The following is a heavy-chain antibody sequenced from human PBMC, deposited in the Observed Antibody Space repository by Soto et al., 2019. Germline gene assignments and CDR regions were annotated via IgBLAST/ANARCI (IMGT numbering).Heavy chain of an antibody. V-gene: IGHV4-59*08. J-gene: IGHJ6*03. CDR2: IYYSDTT. Sequence: SETLSLTCTVSGGSISSYCWNWIRQPPGKGLEWIGYIYYSDTTNYNPSLKSRVTISVDTSKNQFSLKLSSVTAADTAAYFCARQTSSGWRDYYYIDVWGKGTTVTVSS. CDR3: ARQTSSGWRDYYYIDV. D-gene: IGHD6-25*01. CDR1: GGSISSYC.